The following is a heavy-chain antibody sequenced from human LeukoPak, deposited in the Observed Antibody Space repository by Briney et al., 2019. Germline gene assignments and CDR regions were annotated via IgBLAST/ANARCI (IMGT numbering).Heavy chain of an antibody. CDR2: MSASSGNT. CDR1: GYSFTTFD. CDR3: ARTPPKGDIDY. V-gene: IGHV1-8*01. J-gene: IGHJ4*02. D-gene: IGHD2-21*02. Sequence: GASVKVSCKASGYSFTTFDINWVRQATGQGLEWLGRMSASSGNTGYAQKFQGRVSMTRATSISTAYLELTSLTFDDTAVYYCARTPPKGDIDYWGQGTLVTVSS.